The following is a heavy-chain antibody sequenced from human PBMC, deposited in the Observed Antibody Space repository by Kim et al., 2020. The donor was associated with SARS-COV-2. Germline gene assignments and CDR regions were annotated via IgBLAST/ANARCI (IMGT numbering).Heavy chain of an antibody. CDR1: GGSLSGYY. J-gene: IGHJ2*01. CDR3: ARRLAAAGFWYFDL. V-gene: IGHV4-34*01. Sequence: TLSLTCAVYGGSLSGYYWSWIRLPPGKGLEWVGEIGHSGSTNYNPSLVSRVTVSLDTSKNQVSLKLTSVTAADTAVYYCARRLAAAGFWYFDLWGRGA. CDR2: IGHSGST. D-gene: IGHD6-13*01.